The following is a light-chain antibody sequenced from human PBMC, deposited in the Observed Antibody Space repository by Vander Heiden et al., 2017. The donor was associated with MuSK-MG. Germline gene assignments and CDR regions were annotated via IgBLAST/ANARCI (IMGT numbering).Light chain of an antibody. J-gene: IGKJ1*01. Sequence: EIVLTQSPGTLSLSPGERATLSCRASQSVGSSYLAWYQQKPGQAPRLLLYGASSRATGIPDRLSRSGSGTDFTLTISILEPEDFAVYYCHQYASSPTTFAQETNLEIK. CDR2: GAS. CDR1: QSVGSSY. CDR3: HQYASSPTT. V-gene: IGKV3-20*01.